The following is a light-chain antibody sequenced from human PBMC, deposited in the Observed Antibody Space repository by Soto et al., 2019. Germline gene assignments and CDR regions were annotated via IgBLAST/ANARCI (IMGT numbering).Light chain of an antibody. J-gene: IGKJ2*01. CDR2: GAS. Sequence: EIVLTQSPGTLSLSPGERATLSCRASQSVSSSYLAWYQHKPGQAPRLLIYGASSRATGIPDRFSGSGSGTDFTLTISKLEPEDFAVYYCQQYGSSMYTFGQGTKPEIK. CDR1: QSVSSSY. V-gene: IGKV3-20*01. CDR3: QQYGSSMYT.